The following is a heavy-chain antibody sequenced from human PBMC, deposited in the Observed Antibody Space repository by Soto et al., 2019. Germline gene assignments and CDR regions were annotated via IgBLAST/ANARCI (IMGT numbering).Heavy chain of an antibody. D-gene: IGHD4-17*01. J-gene: IGHJ6*03. CDR1: GGSISSYY. CDR2: IYYSGST. V-gene: IGHV4-59*08. CDR3: ARLYGDYADYPYYMDV. Sequence: PSETLSLTCTVSGGSISSYYWSWIRQPPGKGLEWIGYIYYSGSTNYNPSLKSRATISVDTSKNQFSLKLSSVTAADTAVYYCARLYGDYADYPYYMDVCGKGTTVTGSS.